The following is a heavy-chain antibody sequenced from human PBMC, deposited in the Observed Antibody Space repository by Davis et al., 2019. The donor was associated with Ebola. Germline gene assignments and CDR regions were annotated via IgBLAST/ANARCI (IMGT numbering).Heavy chain of an antibody. D-gene: IGHD5-12*01. CDR1: GGTFSSYT. Sequence: SVKVSCKASGGTFSSYTISWVRQAPGQGLEWMGGIIPIFGTANYAQKFQGRVTITADESTSTAYMELSSLRSEDTAVYYCARDWLDAFDIWGQGTMVTVSS. CDR2: IIPIFGTA. V-gene: IGHV1-69*13. CDR3: ARDWLDAFDI. J-gene: IGHJ3*02.